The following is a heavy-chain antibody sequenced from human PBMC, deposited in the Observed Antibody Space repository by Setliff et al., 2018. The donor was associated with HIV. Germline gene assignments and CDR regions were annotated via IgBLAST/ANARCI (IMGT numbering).Heavy chain of an antibody. J-gene: IGHJ4*02. V-gene: IGHV4-4*08. D-gene: IGHD3-22*01. CDR1: GDSISSYY. CDR3: ARGTLYYYDTGGYSYFDY. CDR2: IYTSGIT. Sequence: SETLSLTCTVSGDSISSYYWSWIRQPPGKGLEWIGYIYTSGITDYNPSLKSRVTISGDTSKNQFSLKLSSVTAADTAVFYCARGTLYYYDTGGYSYFDYWGQGTLVTVSS.